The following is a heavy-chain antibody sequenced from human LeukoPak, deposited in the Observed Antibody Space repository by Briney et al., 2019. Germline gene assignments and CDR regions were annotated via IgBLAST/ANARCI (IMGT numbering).Heavy chain of an antibody. J-gene: IGHJ4*02. CDR2: INHSGST. Sequence: SETLSLTCAVYGGSFSGYYWSWIRQPPGKGLEWIGEINHSGSTNYNPSLKSRVTISVDTSKNQFSLKLSSVTAADTAVYYCARLVGGNPDYWGQGTLVTVSS. D-gene: IGHD4-23*01. CDR3: ARLVGGNPDY. V-gene: IGHV4-34*01. CDR1: GGSFSGYY.